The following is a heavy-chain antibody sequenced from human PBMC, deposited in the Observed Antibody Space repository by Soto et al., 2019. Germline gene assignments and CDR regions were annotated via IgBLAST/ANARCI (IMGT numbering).Heavy chain of an antibody. D-gene: IGHD3-10*01. CDR1: GFTFSSYA. V-gene: IGHV3-23*01. CDR2: ISGSGRST. J-gene: IGHJ6*03. CDR3: AKVVMVRGPPGV. Sequence: GGSLRLSCAASGFTFSSYAMSWVRQAPGKGLEWVSAISGSGRSTYYADSVKGRFTISRENSKNTLYLQMNSLRAEDTAVYYCAKVVMVRGPPGVWGKGTTVTVS.